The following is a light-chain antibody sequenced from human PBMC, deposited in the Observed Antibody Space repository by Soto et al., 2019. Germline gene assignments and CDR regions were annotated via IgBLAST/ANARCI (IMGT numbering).Light chain of an antibody. V-gene: IGLV2-14*01. Sequence: QSALTQPASVSGSPGQSITISCTGTSSDVGGYDYVSWYQQHPGKAPKLMIYDVTNRPSGVSNRFSGSKSGNTASLTISGLQAEDEADYYCSSYRSRATLTVVFGTGTKVTVL. CDR1: SSDVGGYDY. J-gene: IGLJ1*01. CDR2: DVT. CDR3: SSYRSRATLTVV.